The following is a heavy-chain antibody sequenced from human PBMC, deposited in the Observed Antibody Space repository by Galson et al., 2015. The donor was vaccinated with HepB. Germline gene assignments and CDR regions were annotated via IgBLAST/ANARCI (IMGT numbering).Heavy chain of an antibody. CDR1: GFTFSNYG. J-gene: IGHJ4*02. V-gene: IGHV3-30*18. CDR2: VSFDGSNK. Sequence: SLRLSCAASGFTFSNYGMHWVRQAPGKGLEWVAIVSFDGSNKYYVDSVKGRFTISRDNSKNTLYLQMNSLRLEDTAVYYCAKLGATRGGSWFGSYVDYWGQGTLVTVPS. D-gene: IGHD1-26*01. CDR3: AKLGATRGGSWFGSYVDY.